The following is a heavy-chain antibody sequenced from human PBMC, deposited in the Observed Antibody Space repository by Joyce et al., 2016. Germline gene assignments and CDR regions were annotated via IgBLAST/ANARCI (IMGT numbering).Heavy chain of an antibody. Sequence: EVLLVESGGRFVKPEEFLTFSCSSPDFTFSNAWMDWVRQAAGKGLMWCSRIKSDAARGTTDYPTFVRDRFTASRDDSNNILYLQMNRLNIEDTAVYYCTTLEGRPSYWGQGTLVTVSS. V-gene: IGHV3-15*07. CDR3: TTLEGRPSY. CDR2: IKSDAARGTT. D-gene: IGHD1-1*01. CDR1: DFTFSNAW. J-gene: IGHJ4*02.